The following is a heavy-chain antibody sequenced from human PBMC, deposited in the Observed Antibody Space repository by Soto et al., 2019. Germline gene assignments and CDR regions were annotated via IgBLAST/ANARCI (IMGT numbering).Heavy chain of an antibody. CDR2: INGYNGNT. V-gene: IGHV1-18*01. CDR3: ARAWTPDYFDS. Sequence: QVQLVQSGAEVKKPGASVKVSCKASGYTFTNFGITWVRQDPGQGLEWMGWINGYNGNTNYAQKFQGRVTMTTDTPSSTAYMELRSLRSDDTAVYYCARAWTPDYFDSWGQGTLVTVSS. CDR1: GYTFTNFG. D-gene: IGHD1-1*01. J-gene: IGHJ4*02.